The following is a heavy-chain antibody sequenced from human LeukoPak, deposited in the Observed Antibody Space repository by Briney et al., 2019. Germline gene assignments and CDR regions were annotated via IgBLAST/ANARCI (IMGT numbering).Heavy chain of an antibody. CDR3: ARDSRLGRYSYGPHGMDV. CDR1: GFTFSSYA. Sequence: GGSLRLSCAASGFTFSSYAMSWVRQAPGKGLEWVSAISGSGGSTYYADSVKGRFTISRDNSKNTLYLQMNSLRAEDTAVYYCARDSRLGRYSYGPHGMDVWGQGTTVTVSS. CDR2: ISGSGGST. D-gene: IGHD5-18*01. V-gene: IGHV3-23*01. J-gene: IGHJ6*02.